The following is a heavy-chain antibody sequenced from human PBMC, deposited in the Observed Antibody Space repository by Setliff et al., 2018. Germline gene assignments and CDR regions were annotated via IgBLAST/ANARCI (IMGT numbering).Heavy chain of an antibody. CDR2: IYNSGYT. Sequence: SGPTLVNPSQESLTLTCTVSGFSLSNARMGVSWIRQPPGKGLEWIGGIYNSGYTHYKPSLKSRATISVDTSKSQFSLNLSNVTAADTAVYYCASGLEFDYWGPGSLVTVSS. J-gene: IGHJ4*01. V-gene: IGHV4-39*01. D-gene: IGHD1-1*01. CDR1: GFSLSNARMG. CDR3: ASGLEFDY.